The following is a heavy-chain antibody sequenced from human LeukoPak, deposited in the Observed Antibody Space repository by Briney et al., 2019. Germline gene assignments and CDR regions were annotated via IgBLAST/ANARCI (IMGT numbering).Heavy chain of an antibody. V-gene: IGHV4-34*01. D-gene: IGHD3-10*01. CDR2: INHSGIT. J-gene: IGHJ4*02. CDR1: GGSFSGYF. Sequence: SETLSLTCAVYGGSFSGYFWSWIRQPPGKGLEWIGEINHSGITNYNPSLKSRVTISVDTSKNQFSLKLSSVTAADTAVYYCARGVGFVKIDYWGQATLVTVSS. CDR3: ARGVGFVKIDY.